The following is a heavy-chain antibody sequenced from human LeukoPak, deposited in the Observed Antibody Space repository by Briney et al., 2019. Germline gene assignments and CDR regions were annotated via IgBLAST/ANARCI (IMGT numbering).Heavy chain of an antibody. CDR2: IYYSGST. CDR1: GGTISSDGYY. Sequence: SRTLSLTCTVSGGTISSDGYYWSWIRQHPGKGREGIGYIYYSGSTYYNPSLKSRVTISVDTSKNQFSLKLSSLTAADTAVYYCARDSLLGFHFDYWGQGTLVTVSS. J-gene: IGHJ4*02. CDR3: ARDSLLGFHFDY. D-gene: IGHD2-8*02. V-gene: IGHV4-31*03.